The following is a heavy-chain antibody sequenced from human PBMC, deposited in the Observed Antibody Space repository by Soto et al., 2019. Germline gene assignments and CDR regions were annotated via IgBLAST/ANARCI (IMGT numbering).Heavy chain of an antibody. D-gene: IGHD2-2*02. CDR3: AREGAVAVAICHYYYGMDV. Sequence: GGSLRLSCAASGFTLSNYGVHWVRQAPGKGLEWVAVITYVGNKKYYADSVKGRFSISRDNAKNSLYMQMNSLRAEDTAVYYCAREGAVAVAICHYYYGMDVWGQGTTVTVSS. CDR1: GFTLSNYG. CDR2: ITYVGNKK. J-gene: IGHJ6*02. V-gene: IGHV3-30-3*01.